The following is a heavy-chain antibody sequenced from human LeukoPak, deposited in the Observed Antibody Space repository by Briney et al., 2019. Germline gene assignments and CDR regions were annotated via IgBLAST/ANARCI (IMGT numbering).Heavy chain of an antibody. V-gene: IGHV4-34*01. CDR1: GVSFSCYY. CDR2: INHSGST. CDR3: ARDRAKEQLIQTPYMHGMDV. Sequence: SETLSLTCVVYGVSFSCYYWSWIRQPPGKGLEWIGEINHSGSTNYNPSLKSRVTISVDTSKNQFSLKMTSVTAADTAVYYCARDRAKEQLIQTPYMHGMDVWGQGTTVTVSS. D-gene: IGHD6-13*01. J-gene: IGHJ6*02.